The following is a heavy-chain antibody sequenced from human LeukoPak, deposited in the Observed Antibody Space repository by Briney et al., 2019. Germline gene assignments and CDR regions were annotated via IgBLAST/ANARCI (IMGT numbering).Heavy chain of an antibody. CDR1: GYTFTSYD. D-gene: IGHD3-22*01. CDR3: ARVFRRYYYDSSGYPYYFDY. Sequence: GASVKVSCKASGYTFTSYDINWVRQATGQGLEWMGWMNPNSGNTGYAQKFQGRVTMTRNTSISTAYMELSSLRSEDTAVYYCARVFRRYYYDSSGYPYYFDYWGQGTLVTVSS. J-gene: IGHJ4*02. V-gene: IGHV1-8*01. CDR2: MNPNSGNT.